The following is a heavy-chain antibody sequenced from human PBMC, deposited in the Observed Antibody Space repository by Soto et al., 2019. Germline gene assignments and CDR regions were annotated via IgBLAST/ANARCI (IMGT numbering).Heavy chain of an antibody. V-gene: IGHV3-21*01. Sequence: EVQLVESGGGLVKPGGSLRLSCAASGFAFNIYSMTWVRQAPGKGLEWVSSISSSSGTIYYADSVKGRFTISRDNANKSLYLQMNSLSAEDTAVYFCATVTIVGAKGSEYWGQGTLVTVSS. CDR1: GFAFNIYS. D-gene: IGHD1-26*01. CDR2: ISSSSGTI. CDR3: ATVTIVGAKGSEY. J-gene: IGHJ4*02.